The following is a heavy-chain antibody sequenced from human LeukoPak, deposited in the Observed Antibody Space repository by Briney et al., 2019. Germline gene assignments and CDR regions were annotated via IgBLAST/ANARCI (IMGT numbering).Heavy chain of an antibody. V-gene: IGHV3-48*01. CDR3: AKNFWSDKYYYYYMDV. CDR1: GFTFSSYS. Sequence: GGSLRLSCAASGFTFSSYSMNWVRQAPGKGLEWVSYISSSSTIYYADSVKGRFTISRDNSKNTLYLQMNSLRAEDTAVYYCAKNFWSDKYYYYYMDVWGKGTTVTVSS. D-gene: IGHD3-3*01. CDR2: ISSSSTI. J-gene: IGHJ6*03.